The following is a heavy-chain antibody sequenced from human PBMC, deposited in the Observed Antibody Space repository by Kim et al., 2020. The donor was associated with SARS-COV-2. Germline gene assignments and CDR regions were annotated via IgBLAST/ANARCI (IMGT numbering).Heavy chain of an antibody. CDR1: GFTFSSYW. D-gene: IGHD3-3*01. J-gene: IGHJ5*02. CDR2: IKQDGSEK. CDR3: ARDARYDFWSGYRNNWFDP. V-gene: IGHV3-7*01. Sequence: GGSLRLSCAASGFTFSSYWMSWVRQAPGKGLEWVANIKQDGSEKYYVDSVKGRFTISRDNAKNSLYLQMNSLRAEDTAVYYCARDARYDFWSGYRNNWFDPWGQGTLVTVSS.